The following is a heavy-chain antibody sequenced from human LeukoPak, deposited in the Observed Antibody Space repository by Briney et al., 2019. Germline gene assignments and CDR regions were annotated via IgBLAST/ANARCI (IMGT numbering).Heavy chain of an antibody. Sequence: PGGSLRLSCAASGFTFSSYWMHWVRQAPGKGLVWVSRINTDGSSTSYADSVKGRFTISRDNAKNTLYLQMNSLRAEDTAVYYCAREARDSYYFDYWGQGTLVTVSS. CDR1: GFTFSSYW. V-gene: IGHV3-74*01. J-gene: IGHJ4*02. D-gene: IGHD2-21*02. CDR3: AREARDSYYFDY. CDR2: INTDGSST.